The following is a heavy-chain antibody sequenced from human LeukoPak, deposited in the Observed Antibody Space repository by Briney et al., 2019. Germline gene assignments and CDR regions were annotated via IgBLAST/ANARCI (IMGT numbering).Heavy chain of an antibody. CDR3: ATIEYSSSSRAFDI. D-gene: IGHD6-6*01. Sequence: ATVKISCKVSGYTFTDYYMHWLQQAPGKGLAWMGLVDPEDGKTIYAEKFQGRVTITADKSTDTAYMELSSLRSEDTAVYYCATIEYSSSSRAFDIWGQGTMVTVSS. V-gene: IGHV1-69-2*01. CDR2: VDPEDGKT. J-gene: IGHJ3*02. CDR1: GYTFTDYY.